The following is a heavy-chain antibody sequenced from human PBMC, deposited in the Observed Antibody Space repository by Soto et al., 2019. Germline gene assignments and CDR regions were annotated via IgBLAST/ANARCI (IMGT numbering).Heavy chain of an antibody. Sequence: EVQLVESGGGLVKPGGSLRLSCAASGFTFNNYGMNWVRQAPGKGLEWVSSISCSSSYIYYADSVKGRFTISRDNAKNSRYLKMNSLRAEDTAVYYCARVVDYCDPYYYYGMDVWGQGTTVTVSS. CDR1: GFTFNNYG. V-gene: IGHV3-21*01. D-gene: IGHD3-22*01. J-gene: IGHJ6*02. CDR2: ISCSSSYI. CDR3: ARVVDYCDPYYYYGMDV.